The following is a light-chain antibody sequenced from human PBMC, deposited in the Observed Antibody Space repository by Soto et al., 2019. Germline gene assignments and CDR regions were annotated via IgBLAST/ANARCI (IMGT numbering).Light chain of an antibody. CDR3: SAHGGSNNFYV. CDR1: SSNIGSNY. J-gene: IGLJ1*01. Sequence: QSVLTQPPSASGTPGQRVTISCSGSSSNIGSNYVYWYQQLPGTAPKLLIYSNNQRPSGVPDRFSGSKSGTSASLAISGLRSEDEADYYCSAHGGSNNFYVFGTGTKVTVL. V-gene: IGLV1-47*02. CDR2: SNN.